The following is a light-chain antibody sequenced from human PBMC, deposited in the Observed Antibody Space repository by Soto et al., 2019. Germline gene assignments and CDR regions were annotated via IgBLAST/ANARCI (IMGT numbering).Light chain of an antibody. J-gene: IGKJ1*01. CDR3: QQYNSYSGT. CDR1: QSISSW. V-gene: IGKV1-5*01. CDR2: DAS. Sequence: DIQMTQSPSTLSASVGDRVTITCRASQSISSWLAWYQQKPGKAPKLLIYDASSLESGVPSRFSGSGSGTEFTLTISSLQPDDFATYYCQQYNSYSGTIGQGTKVDI.